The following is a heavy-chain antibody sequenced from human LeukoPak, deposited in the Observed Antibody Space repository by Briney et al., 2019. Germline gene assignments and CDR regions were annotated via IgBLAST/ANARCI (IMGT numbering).Heavy chain of an antibody. V-gene: IGHV4-59*01. CDR1: GGSISSYY. CDR3: ARAHPITMVRGVILRVGYYFDY. J-gene: IGHJ4*02. CDR2: IYYSGST. D-gene: IGHD3-10*01. Sequence: PSETLSLTCTVSGGSISSYYWSWIRQPPGKGLEWIGYIYYSGSTNYNPSLKSRVTISVDTYKNQFSLKLSSVTAADTAVYYCARAHPITMVRGVILRVGYYFDYWGQGTLVTVSS.